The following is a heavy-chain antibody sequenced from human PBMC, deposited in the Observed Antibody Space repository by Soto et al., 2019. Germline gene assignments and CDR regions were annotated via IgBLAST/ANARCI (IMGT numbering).Heavy chain of an antibody. CDR1: GGSFSGYY. J-gene: IGHJ4*02. D-gene: IGHD4-17*01. V-gene: IGHV4-34*01. Sequence: SETLSLTCAVYGGSFSGYYWSWIRQPPGKGLEWIGEINHSGSTNYNPSLKSRVTISVDTSKNQFSLKLSSVTAADTAVYYCARSDYGDYVLGYWGQGTLVTVSS. CDR3: ARSDYGDYVLGY. CDR2: INHSGST.